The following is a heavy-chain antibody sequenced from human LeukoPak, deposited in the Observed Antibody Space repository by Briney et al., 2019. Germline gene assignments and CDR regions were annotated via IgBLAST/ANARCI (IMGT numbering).Heavy chain of an antibody. CDR3: AKGQGGATVVTPPDY. J-gene: IGHJ4*02. CDR2: ISGSGGST. V-gene: IGHV3-23*01. Sequence: GGSLRLSCAGPGFDFSSYGMSWVRQAPGKGLEWVSGISGSGGSTYYADSVKGRFTISRDNSKNTLYLQMNSLRAEDPAVYYCAKGQGGATVVTPPDYWGQGTLVTVSS. CDR1: GFDFSSYG. D-gene: IGHD4-23*01.